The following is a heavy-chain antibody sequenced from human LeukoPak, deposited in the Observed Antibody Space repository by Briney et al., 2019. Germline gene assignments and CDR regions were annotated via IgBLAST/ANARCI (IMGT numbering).Heavy chain of an antibody. CDR1: GGSISSSSYY. V-gene: IGHV4-39*01. CDR2: TYYSGST. J-gene: IGHJ4*02. Sequence: PSETLSLTCTVSGGSISSSSYYWGWIRQPPGKGLEWIGSTYYSGSTYYNPSLKSRVTISVDTSKNQFSLKLSSVTAADTAVYYCASTPYYIAVAGLFDYWGQGTLVTVSS. CDR3: ASTPYYIAVAGLFDY. D-gene: IGHD6-19*01.